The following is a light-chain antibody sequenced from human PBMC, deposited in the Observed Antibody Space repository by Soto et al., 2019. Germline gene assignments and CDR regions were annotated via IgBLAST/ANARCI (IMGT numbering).Light chain of an antibody. J-gene: IGLJ3*02. V-gene: IGLV1-51*01. CDR3: GTWDSSLRVLNWV. Sequence: QSVLTQPPSVSAAPGQKVTISCSGSSSNIGNNYVSWYQQLPGTAPKLLMYDNNQRPSGIPDRFSGSKSGTSATLGITGLQTGDEADYYCGTWDSSLRVLNWVFGGGTKLTVL. CDR1: SSNIGNNY. CDR2: DNN.